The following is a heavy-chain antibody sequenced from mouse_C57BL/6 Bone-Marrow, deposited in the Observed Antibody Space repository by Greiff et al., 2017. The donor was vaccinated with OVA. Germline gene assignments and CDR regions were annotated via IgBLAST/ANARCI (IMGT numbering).Heavy chain of an antibody. CDR1: GFSLTSYG. CDR3: ARHPNYYGYAMDY. J-gene: IGHJ4*01. CDR2: IWSDGST. Sequence: VKLQESGPGLVAPSQSLSITCTVSGFSLTSYGVHWVRQPPGKGLEWLVVIWSDGSTTYNSALKSRLSISKDNSKSQVFLKMNSLQTDDTAMYYCARHPNYYGYAMDYWGQGTSVTVSS. D-gene: IGHD1-1*01. V-gene: IGHV2-6-1*01.